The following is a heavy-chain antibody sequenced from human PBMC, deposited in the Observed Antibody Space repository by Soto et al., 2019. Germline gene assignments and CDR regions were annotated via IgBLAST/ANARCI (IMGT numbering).Heavy chain of an antibody. CDR1: GFTFTNYW. CDR3: ARDFSTSSPYYFDY. V-gene: IGHV3-74*01. J-gene: IGHJ4*02. CDR2: INSDGSVT. Sequence: EVQLVESGGGLVQPGGSLRLSCAVSGFTFTNYWMHWVRQAPGQGLVWVSRINSDGSVTNYADSVKGRFTTSRDNAKNTLYLQVNSPRAEDTAVYYCARDFSTSSPYYFDYWGPGTLVTVSS. D-gene: IGHD6-13*01.